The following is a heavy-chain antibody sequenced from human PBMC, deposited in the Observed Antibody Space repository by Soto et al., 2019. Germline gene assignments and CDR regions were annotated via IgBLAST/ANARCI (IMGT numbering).Heavy chain of an antibody. D-gene: IGHD2-2*01. CDR1: GGTFSSYT. CDR2: IIPILGIA. J-gene: IGHJ4*02. Sequence: SVKVSCKASGGTFSSYTISWVRQAPGQGLEWMGRIIPILGIAIYAQKFQGRVTITADKSTSTAYMELSSLRSEDTAVYYCARGRGGYCSSTSCLGDYWGQGTLVTVSS. V-gene: IGHV1-69*02. CDR3: ARGRGGYCSSTSCLGDY.